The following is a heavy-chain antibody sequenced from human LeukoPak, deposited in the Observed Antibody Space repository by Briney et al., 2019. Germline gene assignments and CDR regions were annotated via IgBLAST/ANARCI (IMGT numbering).Heavy chain of an antibody. J-gene: IGHJ4*02. CDR2: ISGSSSTI. V-gene: IGHV3-48*01. CDR3: ARGSTYYDSSGQVPFDY. Sequence: SGGSLRLSCAASGFTFSSYSMNWVRQAPGKGLEWGSYISGSSSTIYYADSVKGRFTISRDNGKNTLYPQMNSLRAEDTAVYYCARGSTYYDSSGQVPFDYWGQGTLVTVSS. D-gene: IGHD3-22*01. CDR1: GFTFSSYS.